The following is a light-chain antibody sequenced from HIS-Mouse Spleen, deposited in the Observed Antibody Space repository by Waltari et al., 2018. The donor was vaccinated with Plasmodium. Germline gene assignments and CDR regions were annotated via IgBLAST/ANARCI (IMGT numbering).Light chain of an antibody. Sequence: EIVLTQSPGTLSLSPGERATLSCRASQRVSSSDLAWYQQKPGQAPRLLIYGASSRATGIPDRLSGSGSGTDFTLTISRLEPEDFAVYYCQQYGSSPTFGQGTKLEIK. CDR3: QQYGSSPT. CDR2: GAS. J-gene: IGKJ2*01. CDR1: QRVSSSD. V-gene: IGKV3-20*01.